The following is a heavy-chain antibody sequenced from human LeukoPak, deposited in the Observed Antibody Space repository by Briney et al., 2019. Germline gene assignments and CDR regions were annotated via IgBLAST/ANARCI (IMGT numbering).Heavy chain of an antibody. CDR1: GGTFSSYA. D-gene: IGHD4-11*01. V-gene: IGHV1-69*04. CDR2: IIPIFGVA. Sequence: ASVKVSCKASGGTFSSYAISWVRQAPGQGLEWMGRIIPIFGVANYAQKFQGRVTITADKSTSTAYMELSSLRSEDTAVYYCARSDYSIYQTVWFDPWGQGTLVTVSS. J-gene: IGHJ5*02. CDR3: ARSDYSIYQTVWFDP.